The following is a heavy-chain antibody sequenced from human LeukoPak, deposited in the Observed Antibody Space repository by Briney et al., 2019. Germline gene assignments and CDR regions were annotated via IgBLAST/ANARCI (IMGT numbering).Heavy chain of an antibody. V-gene: IGHV4-34*01. CDR2: INHSGIK. CDR1: GGSFSGYY. Sequence: SETLSLTCAVYGGSFSGYYWSWIRQPPGKGLEWIGEINHSGIKNYSPSFKSRLTISIDTSKNQLSLKLTSMTAADTAVYYCVRGLIKDLAVAGSTWGQGTLVTVSS. CDR3: VRGLIKDLAVAGST. J-gene: IGHJ5*02. D-gene: IGHD6-19*01.